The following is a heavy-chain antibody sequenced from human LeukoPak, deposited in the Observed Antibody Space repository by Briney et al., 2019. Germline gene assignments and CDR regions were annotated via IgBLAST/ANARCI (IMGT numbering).Heavy chain of an antibody. CDR3: ARGDYVVPAAIAAAYYYYYMDV. V-gene: IGHV1-69*13. J-gene: IGHJ6*03. D-gene: IGHD2-2*02. CDR1: GGTFSSYA. Sequence: SVKVSCKASGGTFSSYAISWVRQAPGQGLEWMGGIIPIFGTANYAQKFQGRVTITADESTSTAYMELSSLRSEDTAVYYCARGDYVVPAAIAAAYYYYYMDVWGKGTTVTVSS. CDR2: IIPIFGTA.